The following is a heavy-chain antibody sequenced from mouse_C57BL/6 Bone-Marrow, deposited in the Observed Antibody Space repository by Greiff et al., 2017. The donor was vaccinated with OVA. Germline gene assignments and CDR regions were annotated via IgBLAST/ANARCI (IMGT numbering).Heavy chain of an antibody. CDR2: IDPENGDT. CDR3: TTGLRQDFDY. J-gene: IGHJ2*01. V-gene: IGHV14-4*01. CDR1: GFNIKDDY. Sequence: VQLKESGAELVRPGASVKLSCTASGFNIKDDYMHWVKQRPEQGLEWIGWIDPENGDTEYASKFQGKATITADTSSNTAYLQLRSLTSEDTAVYYYTTGLRQDFDYWGQGTTLTVSS. D-gene: IGHD2-4*01.